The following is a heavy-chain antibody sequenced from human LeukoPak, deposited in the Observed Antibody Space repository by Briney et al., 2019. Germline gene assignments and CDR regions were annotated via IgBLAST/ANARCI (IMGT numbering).Heavy chain of an antibody. J-gene: IGHJ4*02. CDR2: ISSSSSYI. V-gene: IGHV3-21*01. Sequence: GGSLRLSCAASAFTFSSYSMNWVRQAPGKGLEWVSSISSSSSYIYYADSVKGRFTISRDNAKNSLYLQMNSLRAEDTAVYYCARDLTVDSSGYLTVDYWGQGTLVTVSS. CDR1: AFTFSSYS. CDR3: ARDLTVDSSGYLTVDY. D-gene: IGHD3-22*01.